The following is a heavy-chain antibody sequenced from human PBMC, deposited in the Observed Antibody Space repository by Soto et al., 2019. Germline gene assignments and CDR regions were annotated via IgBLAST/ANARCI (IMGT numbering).Heavy chain of an antibody. D-gene: IGHD6-13*01. J-gene: IGHJ3*02. CDR2: INRDGSKK. Sequence: EVQLEESGGDLVQPGGSLRLPCEASGLTLSAYWMTWVRRAPGKGRGWGANINRDGSKKSYLDSVRGRFTISRDNVGNSLYRQMDSLRADDTALYYCARDVSQGSSSLYLDAFDIWGQGTMVTVSS. CDR1: GLTLSAYW. V-gene: IGHV3-7*05. CDR3: ARDVSQGSSSLYLDAFDI.